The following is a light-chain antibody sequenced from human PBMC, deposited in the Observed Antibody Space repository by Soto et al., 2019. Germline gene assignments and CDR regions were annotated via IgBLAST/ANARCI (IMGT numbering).Light chain of an antibody. V-gene: IGKV3-20*01. CDR1: QSVSNNY. Sequence: EIVWTQSPGTLSLSPEERATLSCRASQSVSNNYLAWYQQKPGQAPRLLIYGASHRATGIPDRFSGSGSGTDFTFTISRLEPEDFAVYYCQQYGSSGTLGQGTKVEIK. CDR2: GAS. CDR3: QQYGSSGT. J-gene: IGKJ1*01.